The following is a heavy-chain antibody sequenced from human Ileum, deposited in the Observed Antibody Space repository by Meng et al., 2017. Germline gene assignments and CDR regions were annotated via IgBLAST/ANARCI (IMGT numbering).Heavy chain of an antibody. J-gene: IGHJ4*02. D-gene: IGHD1-26*01. CDR3: AKDIDPVIEYAGSYGGVDY. Sequence: GESLKISCAASGFRFVDYGFHWVRQAPGKGLEWVAVTWADGFKTYYTDSVKGRFTISRDNANNTLYLQMNSLRPEDTAVYYCAKDIDPVIEYAGSYGGVDYWGQGTLVTVSS. V-gene: IGHV3-33*06. CDR2: TWADGFKT. CDR1: GFRFVDYG.